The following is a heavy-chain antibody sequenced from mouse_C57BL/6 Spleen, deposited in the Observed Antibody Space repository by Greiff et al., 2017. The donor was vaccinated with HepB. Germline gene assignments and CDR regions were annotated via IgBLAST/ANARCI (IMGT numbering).Heavy chain of an antibody. CDR3: AKEQTGSCFDY. V-gene: IGHV2-5*01. CDR1: GISLTSYG. Sequence: VQLVESGPGLVQPSQSLSITCTVSGISLTSYGVHWVRQSPGKGLEWLGVIWRGGSTDYNAAFMSRLSITKDNSQSQVFFKMNSLQADDTAIYYCAKEQTGSCFDYWGQGTPRTVSS. J-gene: IGHJ2*01. D-gene: IGHD4-1*01. CDR2: IWRGGST.